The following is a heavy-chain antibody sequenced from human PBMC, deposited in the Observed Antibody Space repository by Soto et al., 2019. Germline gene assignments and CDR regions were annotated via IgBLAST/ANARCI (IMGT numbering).Heavy chain of an antibody. CDR2: INHSGST. CDR3: ARGVDTAMGTIDY. J-gene: IGHJ4*02. CDR1: GGSFSGYY. V-gene: IGHV4-34*01. D-gene: IGHD5-18*01. Sequence: ASETLSLTCAVYGGSFSGYYWSWIRQPPGKGLEWIGEINHSGSTNYNPSLKSRVTISVDTSKNQFSLKLSSVTAADTAVYYCARGVDTAMGTIDYWGQGTLVTVSS.